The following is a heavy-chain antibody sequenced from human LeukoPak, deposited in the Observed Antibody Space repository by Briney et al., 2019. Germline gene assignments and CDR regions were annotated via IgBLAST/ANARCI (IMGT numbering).Heavy chain of an antibody. CDR2: IKQDGSEK. CDR3: ARDLWELLSLSDY. J-gene: IGHJ4*02. D-gene: IGHD1-26*01. Sequence: SGGSLRLSCAASGFTFSSYWMSWVRQAPGKGLEWVANIKQDGSEKYYVDSVKGRFTISRDNAKNSLYLQMNSLRAEDTAVYYCARDLWELLSLSDYWGQGTLVTVSS. CDR1: GFTFSSYW. V-gene: IGHV3-7*01.